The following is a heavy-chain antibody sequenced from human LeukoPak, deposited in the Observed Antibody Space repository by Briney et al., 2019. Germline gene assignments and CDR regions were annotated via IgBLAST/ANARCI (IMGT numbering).Heavy chain of an antibody. CDR3: AKNRDYGDYAGDY. CDR1: GFTFSSYG. D-gene: IGHD4-17*01. V-gene: IGHV3-30*02. Sequence: GGSLRLSCAASGFTFSSYGMHWVRQAPGKGLEWVAFIRYDGSNKYYADSVKGRFTISRDNSKNTLYLQMNSLRAEDTAVYYCAKNRDYGDYAGDYWGQGTLVTVSS. J-gene: IGHJ4*02. CDR2: IRYDGSNK.